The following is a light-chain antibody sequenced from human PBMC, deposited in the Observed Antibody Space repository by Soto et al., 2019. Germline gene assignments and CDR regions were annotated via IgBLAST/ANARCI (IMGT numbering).Light chain of an antibody. CDR1: SSDVGGYNY. J-gene: IGLJ1*01. V-gene: IGLV2-14*01. CDR3: SSYTSSSPYV. Sequence: QSALTQPASVSGSPGQSITISCTGTSSDVGGYNYVSWYQQHTGKAPKLMIYEVSNRPSGVSNRFSGSKSGNTASLTISGLQAEDEADYNCSSYTSSSPYVFGTGNKLTVL. CDR2: EVS.